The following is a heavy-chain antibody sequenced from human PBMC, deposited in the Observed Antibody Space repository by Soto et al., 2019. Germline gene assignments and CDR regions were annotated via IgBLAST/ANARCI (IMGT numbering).Heavy chain of an antibody. D-gene: IGHD1-26*01. Sequence: EVQLLESGGGLVQPGGSLRLSCAASGFTFSSYAMSWVRQAPGKGLEWVSAISGSGGSTYYADSVKGRFTISRDNSKNTLDLQMNSLSAEDTAVYYCAKVKWELLDSYYGMDVWGHGTTVTVSS. CDR1: GFTFSSYA. CDR3: AKVKWELLDSYYGMDV. CDR2: ISGSGGST. J-gene: IGHJ6*02. V-gene: IGHV3-23*01.